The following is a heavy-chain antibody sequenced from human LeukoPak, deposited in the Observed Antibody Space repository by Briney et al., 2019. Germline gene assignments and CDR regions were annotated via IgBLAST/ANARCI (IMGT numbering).Heavy chain of an antibody. V-gene: IGHV3-30*02. D-gene: IGHD3-9*01. CDR3: ARGGGGYFDWLFYIPKAFDI. CDR1: GFTFSSYG. Sequence: GGSLRLSCAASGFTFSSYGTHWLRQAPGKGLEGVAFIRYDGSNKYYADSVKGRFTISRDNSKTTLYLQMNSLRSDDTAVYYCARGGGGYFDWLFYIPKAFDIWGQGTMVTVSS. J-gene: IGHJ3*02. CDR2: IRYDGSNK.